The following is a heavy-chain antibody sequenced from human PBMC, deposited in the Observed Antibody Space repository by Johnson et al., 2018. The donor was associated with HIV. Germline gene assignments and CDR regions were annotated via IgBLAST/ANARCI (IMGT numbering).Heavy chain of an antibody. D-gene: IGHD5-24*01. CDR3: ANQVSCWRCPWRWQIMSGGSLVCAGPCGTLLGLRSAT. CDR1: GFTFSNYA. Sequence: VQLVESGGGLVQPGRSLRLSCAASGFTFSNYAMHWVRQAPGKGLEWVSYISSTGNTLYYADFVEGRFTISRDNANNSLDLQMNSLRAEDTALYYCANQVSCWRCPWRWQIMSGGSLVCAGPCGTLLGLRSATWG. V-gene: IGHV3-48*03. J-gene: IGHJ1*01. CDR2: ISSTGNTL.